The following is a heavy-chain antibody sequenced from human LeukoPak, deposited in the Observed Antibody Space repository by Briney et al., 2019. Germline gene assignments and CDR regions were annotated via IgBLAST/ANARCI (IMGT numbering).Heavy chain of an antibody. J-gene: IGHJ3*02. Sequence: PSETLSLTCTVSGGSLSSGTYYWNWIRQPPGKGLEWIGRIYTSGSTNYNPSLKSRVTISVDTSKNQFSLKLTSVTAADTAMYYCARDPYDTSANDAFDIWGQGTMVSVSS. D-gene: IGHD3-22*01. CDR1: GGSLSSGTYY. V-gene: IGHV4-61*02. CDR2: IYTSGST. CDR3: ARDPYDTSANDAFDI.